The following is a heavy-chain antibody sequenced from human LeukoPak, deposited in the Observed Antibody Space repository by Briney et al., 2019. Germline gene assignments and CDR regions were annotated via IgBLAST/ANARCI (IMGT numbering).Heavy chain of an antibody. Sequence: GGSLRLSCAASGFTSSSYAMSWVRQAPGKGLEWVSAISGSGGSTYYADSVKGRFTISRDNSKNTLYLQMNSLRAEDTAVYYCAKGLRITMVRGVIMNSDYWGQGTLVTVSS. J-gene: IGHJ4*02. D-gene: IGHD3-10*01. CDR1: GFTSSSYA. V-gene: IGHV3-23*01. CDR2: ISGSGGST. CDR3: AKGLRITMVRGVIMNSDY.